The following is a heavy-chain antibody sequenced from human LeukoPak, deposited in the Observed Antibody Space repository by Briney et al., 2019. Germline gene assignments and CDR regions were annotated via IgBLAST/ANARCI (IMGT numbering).Heavy chain of an antibody. CDR1: GGSITSSTYY. CDR3: TGIAVTGVPNDY. J-gene: IGHJ4*02. D-gene: IGHD6-19*01. V-gene: IGHV4-39*01. Sequence: PSETLSLTCTVSGGSITSSTYYWGWIRQPPGKGLEWIGTIYYSGTTYYNPSHKSRVTISVDTSKNQFSLKLNSVTAADTAVYQCTGIAVTGVPNDYWGQGTLVTVSS. CDR2: IYYSGTT.